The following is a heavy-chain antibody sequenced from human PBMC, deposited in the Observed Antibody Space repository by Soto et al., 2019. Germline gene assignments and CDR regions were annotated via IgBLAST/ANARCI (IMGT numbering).Heavy chain of an antibody. Sequence: EVQLLESGGGLVQPGGSLRLSCAASGFTFSSYAMSWVRQAPGKGLEWVSAISGSGGSTYYADSVKGRFTISRDNSNNTLYLQMNSLRAEDTAVFYCAKERAIPSYYFDYWGQGTLVTVSS. V-gene: IGHV3-23*01. CDR3: AKERAIPSYYFDY. CDR1: GFTFSSYA. J-gene: IGHJ4*02. D-gene: IGHD2-2*02. CDR2: ISGSGGST.